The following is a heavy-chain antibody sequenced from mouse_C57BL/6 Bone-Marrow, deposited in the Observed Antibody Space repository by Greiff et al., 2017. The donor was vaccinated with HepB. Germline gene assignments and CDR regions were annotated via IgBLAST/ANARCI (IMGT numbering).Heavy chain of an antibody. CDR2: ISYDGSN. CDR3: ASIFYDYDGVPY. V-gene: IGHV3-6*01. D-gene: IGHD2-4*01. Sequence: EVKLQESGPGLVKPSQSLSLTCSVTGYSITSGYYWNWLRQFPGNKLEWMGYISYDGSNNYNPSLKNRISITHDTSKNQFFLKLNSVTTEDTATYYCASIFYDYDGVPYWGQGTLVTVSA. CDR1: GYSITSGYY. J-gene: IGHJ3*01.